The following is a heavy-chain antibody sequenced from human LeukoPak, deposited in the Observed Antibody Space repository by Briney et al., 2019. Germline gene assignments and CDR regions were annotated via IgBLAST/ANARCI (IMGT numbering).Heavy chain of an antibody. D-gene: IGHD5-24*01. J-gene: IGHJ4*02. CDR3: AKGGLEMATNNLFDY. Sequence: GRSLRLSCAASGFTFSSYGMHWVRQAPGKGLEWVAVISYDGSNKYYADSVKGRFTISRDNAKNSLYLQMNSLRAEDTAVYYCAKGGLEMATNNLFDYWGQGTLVTVSS. CDR1: GFTFSSYG. V-gene: IGHV3-30*18. CDR2: ISYDGSNK.